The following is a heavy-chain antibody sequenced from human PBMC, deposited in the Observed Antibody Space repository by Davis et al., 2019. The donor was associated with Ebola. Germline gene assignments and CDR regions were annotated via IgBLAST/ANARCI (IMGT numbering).Heavy chain of an antibody. CDR3: AKGRYSYADLWDDFDY. D-gene: IGHD5-18*01. V-gene: IGHV3-13*01. CDR1: GFTFSNYD. CDR2: IGTAGDT. J-gene: IGHJ4*02. Sequence: GESLKISCAASGFTFSNYDMHWVRQATGKGLEWVSAIGTAGDTYYPGSVKGRFTISRDNSKNTLYLQMNSLRVEDTAVFYCAKGRYSYADLWDDFDYWGQGTLVTVSS.